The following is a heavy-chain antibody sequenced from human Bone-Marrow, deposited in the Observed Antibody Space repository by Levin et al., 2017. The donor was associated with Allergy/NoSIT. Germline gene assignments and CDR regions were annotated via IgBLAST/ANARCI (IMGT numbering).Heavy chain of an antibody. J-gene: IGHJ4*02. Sequence: LSLTCAASGFTFSSYGMHWVRQAPGKGLEWVAVIWYDGSNKYYADSVKGRFTISRDNSKNTLYLQMNSLRAEDTAVYYCARDYSIAAAGTPDYWGQGTLVTVSS. CDR2: IWYDGSNK. CDR3: ARDYSIAAAGTPDY. CDR1: GFTFSSYG. D-gene: IGHD6-13*01. V-gene: IGHV3-33*01.